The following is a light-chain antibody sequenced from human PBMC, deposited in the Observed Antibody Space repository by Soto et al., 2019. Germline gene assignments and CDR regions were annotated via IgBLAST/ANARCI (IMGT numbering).Light chain of an antibody. J-gene: IGKJ1*01. CDR2: KAS. Sequence: DIQMTQSPSTLSASVGDRVTITCRASQSISSWLAWYQQKTGKAPKILIYKASSLESGVPSRFSGSGSGTEFTLPLSRLQPEDFATYVCQQLENFPRTFGQGTKVDIK. V-gene: IGKV1-5*03. CDR3: QQLENFPRT. CDR1: QSISSW.